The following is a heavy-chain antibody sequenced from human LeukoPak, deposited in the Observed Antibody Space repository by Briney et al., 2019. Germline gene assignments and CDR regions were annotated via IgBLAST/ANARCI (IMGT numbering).Heavy chain of an antibody. CDR2: IYHSGST. Sequence: SETLSLTCTVSGYSISSGYYWGWIRQPPGQGLEWIGSIYHSGSTYYNPSLKSRVTISVDTSKNQFSLKLSSVTAADTAVYYCARDSAHIHEVRFFGYWGQGTLVTVSS. V-gene: IGHV4-38-2*02. J-gene: IGHJ4*02. D-gene: IGHD3-3*01. CDR1: GYSISSGYY. CDR3: ARDSAHIHEVRFFGY.